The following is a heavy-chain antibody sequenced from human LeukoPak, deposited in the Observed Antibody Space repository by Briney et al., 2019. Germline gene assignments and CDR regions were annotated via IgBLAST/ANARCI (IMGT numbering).Heavy chain of an antibody. J-gene: IGHJ4*02. D-gene: IGHD1-26*01. Sequence: PSETLSLTCTVSGGSISGYYWSWIRQPPGKGLEWIGYIYYSGGTNYNPSLTSRVTISVDTSKNHFSLRLSSVTAADTAVYYCARIIVGASFDYWGQGTVVTVSS. CDR1: GGSISGYY. V-gene: IGHV4-59*08. CDR3: ARIIVGASFDY. CDR2: IYYSGGT.